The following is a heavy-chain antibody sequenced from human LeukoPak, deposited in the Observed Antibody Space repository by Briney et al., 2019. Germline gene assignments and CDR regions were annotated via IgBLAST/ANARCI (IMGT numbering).Heavy chain of an antibody. V-gene: IGHV4-59*01. J-gene: IGHJ5*02. CDR2: IYYSGST. Sequence: SETLSLTCTVSGGSISNYYWSWIRQPPGKGLEWIGYIYYSGSTNYSPSLKSRVTISVDTSKNQFSLKLSSVTPADTAVYYCARAPRYCGSTSCHPNWLDPWGQGSLVTVSS. D-gene: IGHD2-2*01. CDR3: ARAPRYCGSTSCHPNWLDP. CDR1: GGSISNYY.